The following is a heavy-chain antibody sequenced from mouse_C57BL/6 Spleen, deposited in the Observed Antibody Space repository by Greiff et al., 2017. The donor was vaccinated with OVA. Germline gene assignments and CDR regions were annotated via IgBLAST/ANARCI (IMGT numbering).Heavy chain of an antibody. J-gene: IGHJ2*01. Sequence: QVQLQQSGPELVKPGASVKISCKASGYAFSSSWMNWVKQRPGKGLEWIGRIYPGDGDTNYNGKFKGKATLTADKSSSTAYMQLSSLTSEDSEVYFCARLGGNYFDYWGQGTTLTVSS. CDR1: GYAFSSSW. V-gene: IGHV1-82*01. CDR3: ARLGGNYFDY. CDR2: IYPGDGDT.